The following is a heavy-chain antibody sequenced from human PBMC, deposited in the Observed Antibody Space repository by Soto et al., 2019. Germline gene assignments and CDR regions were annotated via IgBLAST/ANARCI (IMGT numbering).Heavy chain of an antibody. CDR3: VRDWGGTKATWGFGDS. J-gene: IGHJ4*02. CDR2: IIPIFGVT. CDR1: GGTFSSYT. V-gene: IGHV1-69*08. Sequence: QVQLVQSGAEVKKPGSSVKVSCKASGGTFSSYTITWVRQAPGQGLEWLGRIIPIFGVTNYAQKFQDRVTITADRSTTTAYMELSRLRSEDTAVYYCVRDWGGTKATWGFGDSWGQGTLGTLSS. D-gene: IGHD1-1*01.